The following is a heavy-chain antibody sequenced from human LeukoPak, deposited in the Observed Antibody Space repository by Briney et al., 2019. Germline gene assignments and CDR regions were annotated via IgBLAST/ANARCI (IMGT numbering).Heavy chain of an antibody. V-gene: IGHV3-11*04. CDR2: ISSSGSTI. J-gene: IGHJ4*02. CDR1: GFTFSDYY. Sequence: GGSLRLSCAASGFTFSDYYMSWIRQAPGKGLEWVSYISSSGSTIYYADSVKGRFTISRDIARNSMYLQMNSLRVEDTAIYYCVRPFCRGGTCYSAPDHWGQGTLVSVS. CDR3: VRPFCRGGTCYSAPDH. D-gene: IGHD2-15*01.